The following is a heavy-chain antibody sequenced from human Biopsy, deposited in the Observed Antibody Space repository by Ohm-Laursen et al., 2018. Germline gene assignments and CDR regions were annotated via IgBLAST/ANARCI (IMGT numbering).Heavy chain of an antibody. D-gene: IGHD6-19*01. CDR1: GFTFGHYA. J-gene: IGHJ2*01. CDR3: ARGLSSGWYGYFDV. Sequence: SLRLSCSASGFTFGHYAMHWVRQAPGKGLEWTSLIWYDGTNEDYADSVKGRFTISRGNSKNTLYLQINTLTLEDTAFYYCARGLSSGWYGYFDVWGRGPLVTVAS. V-gene: IGHV3-33*04. CDR2: IWYDGTNE.